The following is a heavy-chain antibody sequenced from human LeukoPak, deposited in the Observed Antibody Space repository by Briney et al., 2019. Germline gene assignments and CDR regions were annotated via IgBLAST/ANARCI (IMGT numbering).Heavy chain of an antibody. CDR2: IYYSGST. Sequence: KPSETLSLTCTVSGGSISSSSYYWGWIRQPPGKGLEWIGSIYYSGSTYYNPSLKSRVTISVDTSKNQFSLKLSSVTAADTAVYYCARAGGDSGTAFDYWGQGTLVTVSS. J-gene: IGHJ4*02. CDR1: GGSISSSSYY. V-gene: IGHV4-39*07. D-gene: IGHD2-21*01. CDR3: ARAGGDSGTAFDY.